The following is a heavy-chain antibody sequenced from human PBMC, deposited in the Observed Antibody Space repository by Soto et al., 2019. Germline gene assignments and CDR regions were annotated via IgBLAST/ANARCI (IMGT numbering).Heavy chain of an antibody. CDR1: GFNFSNYI. CDR2: ISISSSYV. CDR3: ARGRLTYTASIEPASTWLDY. D-gene: IGHD6-13*01. V-gene: IGHV3-21*01. J-gene: IGHJ4*02. Sequence: VWSMRLSCAASGFNFSNYIVNWVRQAPGKGLEWVSSISISSSYVYYADSVKGRFTISRDNAKNSLYLQMNSLRAEDTAVYYCARGRLTYTASIEPASTWLDYCGQGTSVTVSS.